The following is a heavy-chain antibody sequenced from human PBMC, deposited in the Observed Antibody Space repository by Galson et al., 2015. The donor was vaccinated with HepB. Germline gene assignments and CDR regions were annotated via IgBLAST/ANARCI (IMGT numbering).Heavy chain of an antibody. J-gene: IGHJ3*02. CDR3: ARGTGYYYDSSGYYSEVVAFDI. D-gene: IGHD3-22*01. CDR2: MNPNSGNT. CDR1: GYTFTSYD. V-gene: IGHV1-8*01. Sequence: SVKVSCKASGYTFTSYDINWVRQATGQGLEWMGWMNPNSGNTGYAQKFQGRVTMTRNTSISTAYMELSSLRSEDTAVYYCARGTGYYYDSSGYYSEVVAFDIWGQGTMVTVSS.